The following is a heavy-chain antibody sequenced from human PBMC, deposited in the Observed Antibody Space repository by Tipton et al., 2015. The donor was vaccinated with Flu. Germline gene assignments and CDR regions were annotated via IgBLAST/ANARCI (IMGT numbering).Heavy chain of an antibody. Sequence: GSLRLSCTVSGFTFSDHWMHWVRLGPGKGLVWVSRISPDGTTTNYADSVKGRLTISRDNAKNTVHLQMNNVRAEDTAVYFCVRDHALSGTGPHFDYWGQGIEVTVSA. D-gene: IGHD1/OR15-1a*01. CDR3: VRDHALSGTGPHFDY. CDR1: GFTFSDHW. V-gene: IGHV3-74*01. CDR2: ISPDGTTT. J-gene: IGHJ4*02.